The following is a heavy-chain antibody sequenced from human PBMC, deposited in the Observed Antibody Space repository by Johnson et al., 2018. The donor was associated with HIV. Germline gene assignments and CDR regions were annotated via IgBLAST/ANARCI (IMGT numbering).Heavy chain of an antibody. CDR1: GFTFSSYA. D-gene: IGHD4-17*01. V-gene: IGHV3-30*04. CDR3: PRDGGNDYGDYVGGGALDI. J-gene: IGHJ3*02. CDR2: ISYDGSNK. Sequence: QVQLVESGGGVVQPGRSLRLSCAASGFTFSSYAMHWVRPAPGKGLEWVAVISYDGSNKYYAYSVKGRFTISRDNSKNTLYLQMNSLGAEDTAVYSCPRDGGNDYGDYVGGGALDIWGQGTMVTVSS.